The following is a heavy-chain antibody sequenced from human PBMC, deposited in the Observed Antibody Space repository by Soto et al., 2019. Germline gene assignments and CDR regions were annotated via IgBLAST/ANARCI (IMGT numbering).Heavy chain of an antibody. D-gene: IGHD2-15*01. Sequence: QVQLVESGGGVVQPGRSLRLSCAASGFTFSNFGMHWVRQAPGKGLEGVAVISSDGSDKYYSDSVKGRFTISRDNSKNTLFLQMNSLRVEDTAVYYCAKGSEVARQELDYWGQGTLVTVSS. V-gene: IGHV3-30*18. CDR3: AKGSEVARQELDY. CDR1: GFTFSNFG. J-gene: IGHJ4*02. CDR2: ISSDGSDK.